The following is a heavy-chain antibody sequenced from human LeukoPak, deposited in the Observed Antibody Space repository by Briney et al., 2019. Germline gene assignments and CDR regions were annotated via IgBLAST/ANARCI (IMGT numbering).Heavy chain of an antibody. Sequence: GGSLRLSCAASGISFSNYAMNWVRQAPGKGLEWVSGLSGSGSNPLYADSVKGRFTVSRDNSKNAQYLQMSSLRVEDTAVYYCANLIIAAGGYEYFQHWGQGTLVSVSS. D-gene: IGHD6-13*01. CDR3: ANLIIAAGGYEYFQH. V-gene: IGHV3-23*01. CDR1: GISFSNYA. J-gene: IGHJ1*01. CDR2: LSGSGSNP.